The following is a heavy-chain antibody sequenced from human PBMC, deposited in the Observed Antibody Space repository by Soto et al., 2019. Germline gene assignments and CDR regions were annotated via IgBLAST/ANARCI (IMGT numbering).Heavy chain of an antibody. CDR1: GFTFSRFA. Sequence: EVQLVESGGGLVQPGGSLRLSCSASGFTFSRFAMHWVRQPPGKGLQYISAISDDGETTYYIDSVKGRFTISRDNSKNTVYLQMNSLREEDTAFYSCVKDKRGTIYGVVCLIEVWGAGTLVTVSS. CDR2: ISDDGETT. V-gene: IGHV3-64D*06. J-gene: IGHJ4*02. D-gene: IGHD3-3*01. CDR3: VKDKRGTIYGVVCLIEV.